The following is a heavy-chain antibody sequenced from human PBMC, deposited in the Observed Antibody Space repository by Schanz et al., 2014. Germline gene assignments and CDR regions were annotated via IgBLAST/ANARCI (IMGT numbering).Heavy chain of an antibody. J-gene: IGHJ4*02. CDR1: DITVNSNH. CDR3: AREHFFGSFYGGFD. V-gene: IGHV3-66*01. D-gene: IGHD3-3*02. CDR2: IQIGGAT. Sequence: DVQLVESGGGLVQPGGSLRLSCAASDITVNSNHMSWARQAPGKGLEWVALIQIGGATFYADSVKGRFSISRDDSKNTVSLQMDSLRAEDTGVYFCAREHFFGSFYGGFDWGRGTSVSVSS.